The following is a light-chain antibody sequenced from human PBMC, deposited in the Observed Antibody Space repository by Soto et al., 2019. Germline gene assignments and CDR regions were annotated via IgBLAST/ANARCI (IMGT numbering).Light chain of an antibody. V-gene: IGLV2-11*01. J-gene: IGLJ2*01. CDR3: CSYAGSYV. CDR2: DVS. CDR1: SSDVGGYNY. Sequence: QSVLTPPRSVSGSPGQSVTISCTGTSSDVGGYNYVSWYQQHPGKAPKLMIYDVSKRPSGVPDRFSGSKSGNTASLTISGLQAEDEADYYCCSYAGSYVFGGGTKVTVL.